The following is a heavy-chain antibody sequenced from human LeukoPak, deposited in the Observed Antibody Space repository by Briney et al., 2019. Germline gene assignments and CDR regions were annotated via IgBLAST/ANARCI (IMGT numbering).Heavy chain of an antibody. CDR3: ASRPYYGSGSYYRTFDY. D-gene: IGHD3-10*01. V-gene: IGHV4-34*01. CDR1: GGSFSGYY. CDR2: INHSGST. Sequence: PSETLSLTCAVYGGSFSGYYWSWIRQPPGKGLERIGEINHSGSTNYNPSLKSRVTISVDTSKNQFSLKLSSVTAADTAVYYCASRPYYGSGSYYRTFDYWGQGTLVTVSS. J-gene: IGHJ4*02.